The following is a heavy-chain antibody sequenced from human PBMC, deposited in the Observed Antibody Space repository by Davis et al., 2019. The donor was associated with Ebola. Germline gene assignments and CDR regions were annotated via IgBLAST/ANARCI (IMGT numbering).Heavy chain of an antibody. CDR3: ARDGGEWELLSDFDY. J-gene: IGHJ4*02. CDR1: GFTFSTYT. Sequence: GESLKISCAASGFTFSTYTMTWVRQAPGKGLEWVSSISISSAFIYYADSVKGRFTVSRDNAKNSLSLQMNSLRAEDTAVYYCARDGGEWELLSDFDYWGQGTLVTVSS. CDR2: ISISSAFI. V-gene: IGHV3-21*01. D-gene: IGHD1-26*01.